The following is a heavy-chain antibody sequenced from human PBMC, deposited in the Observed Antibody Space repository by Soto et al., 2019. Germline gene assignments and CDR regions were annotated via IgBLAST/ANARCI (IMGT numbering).Heavy chain of an antibody. V-gene: IGHV1-2*04. D-gene: IGHD4-4*01. Sequence: GASVKVCCKASGYSITGYYMRWLRQAPGQELEWMGWINPNSGGTNYAQKFQGWVTMTRDTSISTAYMELSRRRSDDTAVYLCAIGSGRAAFPSKGGRGVFDIWGQGTMVTVSS. CDR3: AIGSGRAAFPSKGGRGVFDI. CDR1: GYSITGYY. CDR2: INPNSGGT. J-gene: IGHJ3*02.